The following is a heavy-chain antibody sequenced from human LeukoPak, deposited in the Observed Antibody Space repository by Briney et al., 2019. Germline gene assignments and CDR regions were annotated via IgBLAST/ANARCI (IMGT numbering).Heavy chain of an antibody. V-gene: IGHV1-18*01. J-gene: IGHJ2*01. CDR1: GYTFTSYG. D-gene: IGHD3-3*01. CDR2: IRAYNGNT. Sequence: ASVKVSCKASGYTFTSYGISWVRQAPGQGLEWMGWIRAYNGNTNYAQKLQGRVTMTTDTSTSTAYMELRSLRSDDTAVYYCARRGREFWSGFGDPGWYFDLWGRGTLVTVSS. CDR3: ARRGREFWSGFGDPGWYFDL.